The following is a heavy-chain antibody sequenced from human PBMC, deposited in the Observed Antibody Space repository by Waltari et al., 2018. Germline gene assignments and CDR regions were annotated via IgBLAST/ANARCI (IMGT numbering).Heavy chain of an antibody. Sequence: QLQLQESVPGMVKPSETLSLTCTVSGGSISSSSYYWGWIRQPPGKGLEWIGSIAYSGSTYYNPSLKSRGPRSVDTSKNQFSPMLRSLTAADTAVYYFARKYRGRSPFDYWGQGTLVTVSS. V-gene: IGHV4-39*07. CDR3: ARKYRGRSPFDY. CDR1: GGSISSSSYY. D-gene: IGHD1-26*01. CDR2: IAYSGST. J-gene: IGHJ4*02.